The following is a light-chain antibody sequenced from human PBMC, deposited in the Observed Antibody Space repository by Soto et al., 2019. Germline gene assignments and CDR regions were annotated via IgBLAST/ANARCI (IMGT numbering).Light chain of an antibody. CDR1: QSVSSSY. V-gene: IGKV3-20*01. J-gene: IGKJ3*01. CDR3: QQYGSPFT. Sequence: EIVLTQSPGTLSLSPGERATLSCRASQSVSSSYLAWYQQKPGQAPRLLIYGASSRATGIPDRFSGSGSGTVFTLTISRLEPEDFAVYYCQQYGSPFTFGPGTKVDIK. CDR2: GAS.